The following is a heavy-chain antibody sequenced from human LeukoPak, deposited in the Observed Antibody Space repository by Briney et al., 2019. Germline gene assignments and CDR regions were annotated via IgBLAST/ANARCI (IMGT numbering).Heavy chain of an antibody. CDR1: GFTFSSYW. D-gene: IGHD3-3*01. CDR2: IKQDGSEK. J-gene: IGHJ6*02. CDR3: ARETGSVLRFLEWLSPDYYYGMDV. V-gene: IGHV3-7*01. Sequence: GGSLRLSCAASGFTFSSYWMSWVRQAPGKGLEWVANIKQDGSEKYYVDSVKGRFTISRDNAKNSLYLQMNSLRAEDTAVYYCARETGSVLRFLEWLSPDYYYGMDVWGQGTTVTVS.